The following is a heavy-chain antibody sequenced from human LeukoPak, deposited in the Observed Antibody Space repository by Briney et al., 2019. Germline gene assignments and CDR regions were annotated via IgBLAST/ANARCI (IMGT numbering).Heavy chain of an antibody. CDR2: ISYSGST. V-gene: IGHV4-59*01. CDR1: GCSISSYY. D-gene: IGHD4-11*01. J-gene: IGHJ4*02. CDR3: AREKDDYYYFDY. Sequence: RPSETLCLTCTVSGCSISSYYWSWIRQPPGKGLEWIGCISYSGSTNYNPSLKSRVTISLDTSKNQFSLRLSSVTAADTAVYYCAREKDDYYYFDYWGQGTLVTVSP.